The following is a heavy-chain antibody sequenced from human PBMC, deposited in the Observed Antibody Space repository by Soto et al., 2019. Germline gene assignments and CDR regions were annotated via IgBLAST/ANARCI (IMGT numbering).Heavy chain of an antibody. D-gene: IGHD2-15*01. V-gene: IGHV3-30-3*01. CDR2: ISYDGSNK. J-gene: IGHJ5*02. Sequence: QVQLVESGGGVVQPGRSLRLSCAASGFTFSSYAMHWVRQAPGKGLEWVAVISYDGSNKYYADSVKGRFTISRDNSKNTLYLQMNSLRAEDTAVYYCGGLIGVVVAAIDPWGQGTLVTVSS. CDR1: GFTFSSYA. CDR3: GGLIGVVVAAIDP.